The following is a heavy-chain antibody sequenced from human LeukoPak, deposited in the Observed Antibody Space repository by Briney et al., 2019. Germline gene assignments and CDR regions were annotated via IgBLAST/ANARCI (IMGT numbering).Heavy chain of an antibody. J-gene: IGHJ4*02. Sequence: GGSLRLSCAASGFTFSSYEMNWVRQAPGKGLEWVSYISSSGSTIYYADSVKGRFTISRDNAKNSLYLQMNSLRAEDTAVYYCARVVRGYDSSGYYYYWGQATLVTVSS. CDR3: ARVVRGYDSSGYYYY. D-gene: IGHD3-22*01. CDR2: ISSSGSTI. CDR1: GFTFSSYE. V-gene: IGHV3-48*03.